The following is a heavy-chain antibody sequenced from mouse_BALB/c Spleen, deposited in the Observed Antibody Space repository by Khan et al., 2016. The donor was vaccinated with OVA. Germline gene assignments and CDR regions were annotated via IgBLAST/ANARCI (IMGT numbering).Heavy chain of an antibody. V-gene: IGHV3-2*02. D-gene: IGHD1-2*01. J-gene: IGHJ2*01. CDR3: ARTARIKY. Sequence: VHLKQSGPGLVKPSQSLSLTCTVTGYSITSGYGWNWIRQFPGNKLEWMGYISYSGSTNYNPSLKSRISITRDTPKNQFFLQLNSVTTEDTATYYCARTARIKYWGQGTTLTVSS. CDR2: ISYSGST. CDR1: GYSITSGYG.